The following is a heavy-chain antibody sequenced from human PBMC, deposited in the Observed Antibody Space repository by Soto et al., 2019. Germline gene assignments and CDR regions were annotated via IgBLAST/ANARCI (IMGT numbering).Heavy chain of an antibody. CDR1: GFTFSTYS. Sequence: EVQLLESGGGLVQPRGSLRLSCAVSGFTFSTYSMSWVRQAPGKGLEWVSFISGSGSRKYHADSVKGRFTISRDNSKNTLYLQMNSLRAEDTAVYYCAKENGGATTTFFDYWGQGTLVTVSS. J-gene: IGHJ4*02. CDR2: ISGSGSRK. D-gene: IGHD3-16*01. CDR3: AKENGGATTTFFDY. V-gene: IGHV3-23*01.